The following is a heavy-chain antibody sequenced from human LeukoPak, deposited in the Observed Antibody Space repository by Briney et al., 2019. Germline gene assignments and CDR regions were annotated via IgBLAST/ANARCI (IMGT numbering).Heavy chain of an antibody. D-gene: IGHD3-22*01. CDR2: INEDGSEK. Sequence: GGSLRLSCAASGFTFSRYWMSWVRQAPGKGLEWVANINEDGSEKDYVDSVKGRFTISRDNARNSLYLEMNSLTAEDTAVYYCANYYDSSGYYALDMWGQGTMVTVSP. V-gene: IGHV3-7*01. CDR1: GFTFSRYW. J-gene: IGHJ3*02. CDR3: ANYYDSSGYYALDM.